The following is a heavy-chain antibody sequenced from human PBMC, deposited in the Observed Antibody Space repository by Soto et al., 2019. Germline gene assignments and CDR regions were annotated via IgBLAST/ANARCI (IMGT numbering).Heavy chain of an antibody. J-gene: IGHJ4*02. D-gene: IGHD6-13*01. Sequence: QVQLVESGGGVVQPGRSLRLSCAASGFTFSSYGMHWVRQAPGKGLEWVAVISYDGSNKYYADSVKGRFTISRDNSKNTLYLQMNSLRAEDTAVYYCAKEIAAAGELTEFDYWGQGTLVTVSS. V-gene: IGHV3-30*18. CDR2: ISYDGSNK. CDR1: GFTFSSYG. CDR3: AKEIAAAGELTEFDY.